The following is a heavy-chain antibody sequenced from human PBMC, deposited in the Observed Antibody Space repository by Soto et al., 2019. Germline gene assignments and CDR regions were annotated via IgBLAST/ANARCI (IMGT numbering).Heavy chain of an antibody. V-gene: IGHV3-48*01. CDR3: AREEGLLNWFDP. CDR1: GFTFSSYS. D-gene: IGHD1-26*01. CDR2: ISSSSSTI. Sequence: EVQLVESGGGLVQPGGSLRLSCAASGFTFSSYSMNWVRQAPGKGLEWVSYISSSSSTIYYADSVKGRFTISRDNAKNALYLQMNSLRAEDTAVYYCAREEGLLNWFDPWGQGTLVTASS. J-gene: IGHJ5*02.